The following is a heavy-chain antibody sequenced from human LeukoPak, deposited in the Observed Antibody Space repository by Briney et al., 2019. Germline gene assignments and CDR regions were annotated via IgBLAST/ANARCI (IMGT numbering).Heavy chain of an antibody. V-gene: IGHV3-48*03. D-gene: IGHD3/OR15-3a*01. Sequence: GGSLRLSCAASGFTFSSYEMNWVRQAPGKGLEWLSYISSSGSTIYYADSVKGRFTISRDNANNSLYLQMNSLRAEDTAVYYCARGFRAWTLSYYLDYWGQGTLVTVSS. CDR1: GFTFSSYE. CDR3: ARGFRAWTLSYYLDY. J-gene: IGHJ4*02. CDR2: ISSSGSTI.